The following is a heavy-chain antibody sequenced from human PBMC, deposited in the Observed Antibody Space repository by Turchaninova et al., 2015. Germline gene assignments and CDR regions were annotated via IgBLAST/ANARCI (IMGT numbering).Heavy chain of an antibody. D-gene: IGHD2-21*02. Sequence: GGGLVQPGGSLRLSCAASGLTLSSNEMDWVRQAPGKGLEWISYISGNGVTIYYADSVKGRFTISRDNAKNLLYLQMSGLRAEDTAIYYCARDRKVTSAFDPWGQGTLVTVSS. CDR2: ISGNGVTI. CDR1: GLTLSSNE. V-gene: IGHV3-48*03. J-gene: IGHJ5*02. CDR3: ARDRKVTSAFDP.